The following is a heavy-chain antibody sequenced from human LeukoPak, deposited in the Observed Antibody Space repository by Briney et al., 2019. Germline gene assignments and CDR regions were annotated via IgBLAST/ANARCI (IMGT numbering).Heavy chain of an antibody. J-gene: IGHJ4*02. Sequence: GGSLRLSCAASGFTFSSYDMSWVRQAPGKGLEWVSAISGSGGSTYYADSVKGRFTISRDNSKNTLYLQMNSLRAEDTAVYYCAKDLERDIVVVVAATPADYWGQGTLVTVSS. D-gene: IGHD2-15*01. CDR3: AKDLERDIVVVVAATPADY. V-gene: IGHV3-23*01. CDR2: ISGSGGST. CDR1: GFTFSSYD.